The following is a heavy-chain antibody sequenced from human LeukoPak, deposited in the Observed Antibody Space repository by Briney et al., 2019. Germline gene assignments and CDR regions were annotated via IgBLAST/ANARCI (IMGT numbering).Heavy chain of an antibody. D-gene: IGHD2/OR15-2a*01. J-gene: IGHJ6*02. V-gene: IGHV5-51*01. CDR1: GYSFTSYW. Sequence: GESLKISSKGSGYSFTSYWIGWARQLPGKGLEWMGIIYPGDSDTKYSPSFQGQVTISADKSNSTAYLQWSSLKASDTAMYYCARRLESYYGMAVWGQGTTVTVSS. CDR2: IYPGDSDT. CDR3: ARRLESYYGMAV.